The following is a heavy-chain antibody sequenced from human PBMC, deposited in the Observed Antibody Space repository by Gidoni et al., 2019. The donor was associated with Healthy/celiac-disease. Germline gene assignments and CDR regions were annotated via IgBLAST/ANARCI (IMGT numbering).Heavy chain of an antibody. CDR2: ISSSSSYI. CDR1: GFTFSSYS. Sequence: EVQLVESGGGLVKPGGSLRLSRAASGFTFSSYSMNWVRQAPGKGLWWVSSISSSSSYIYYADSVKGRFTISRDNAKNSLYLQMNSLRAEDTAVYYCARDRVAHWYFDLWGRGTLVTVSS. J-gene: IGHJ2*01. V-gene: IGHV3-21*01. CDR3: ARDRVAHWYFDL.